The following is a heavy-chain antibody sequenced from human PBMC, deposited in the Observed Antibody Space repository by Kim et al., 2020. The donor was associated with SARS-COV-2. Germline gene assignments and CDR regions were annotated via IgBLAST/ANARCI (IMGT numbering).Heavy chain of an antibody. CDR2: ISYDGSNK. V-gene: IGHV3-30*18. Sequence: GGSLRLSCAASGFTFSSYGMHWVRQAPGKGLEWVAVISYDGSNKYYADSVKGRFTISRDNSKNTLYLQMNSLRAEDTAVYYCAKPSYPGGSYLWSDYWGQGTLVTVSS. D-gene: IGHD1-26*01. CDR3: AKPSYPGGSYLWSDY. J-gene: IGHJ4*02. CDR1: GFTFSSYG.